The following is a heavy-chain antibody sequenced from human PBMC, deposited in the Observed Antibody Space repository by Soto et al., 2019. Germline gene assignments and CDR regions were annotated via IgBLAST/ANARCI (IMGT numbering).Heavy chain of an antibody. CDR1: GFSLSTSGLG. J-gene: IGHJ4*02. D-gene: IGHD1-1*01. V-gene: IGHV2-5*02. CDR2: IYWDDDK. CDR3: AHSRDNNIFDY. Sequence: QITLKESGPTVVKPTQTLTLTCTFSGFSLSTSGLGVGWIRQPPGKALEWLALIYWDDDKRYSPSLKSRLTITKYTAKNPVVLTLTNVDPVDTATYYFAHSRDNNIFDYCCQGTLVTVSS.